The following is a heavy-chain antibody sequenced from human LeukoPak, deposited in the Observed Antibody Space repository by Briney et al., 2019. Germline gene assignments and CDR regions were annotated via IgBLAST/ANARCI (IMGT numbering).Heavy chain of an antibody. CDR3: AKIKNIVVVPAAMGAFDY. Sequence: GGSLRLSCPASGFTFSSYGMSWVHQAPGKGLEWVSAISGSGGSTYYADSVKGRFTISRDNSKNTLYLQMNSLRAEDTAVYYCAKIKNIVVVPAAMGAFDYWGQGTLVTVSS. V-gene: IGHV3-23*01. CDR2: ISGSGGST. CDR1: GFTFSSYG. D-gene: IGHD2-2*01. J-gene: IGHJ4*02.